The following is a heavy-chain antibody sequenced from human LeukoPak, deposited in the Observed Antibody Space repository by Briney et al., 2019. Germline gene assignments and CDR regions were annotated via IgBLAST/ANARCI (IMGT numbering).Heavy chain of an antibody. J-gene: IGHJ6*03. V-gene: IGHV3-30*02. Sequence: PGGSLRLSCAASGFTFSNYDMHWVRQAPGKGLEWVSFIRYHGNDKYYADSVKGRFTISRDNSKNTLYLQMNSLRAEDTAVYYCAKISQRWLQYYLYYMDVWGKGTTVTISS. CDR2: IRYHGNDK. CDR3: AKISQRWLQYYLYYMDV. CDR1: GFTFSNYD. D-gene: IGHD5-24*01.